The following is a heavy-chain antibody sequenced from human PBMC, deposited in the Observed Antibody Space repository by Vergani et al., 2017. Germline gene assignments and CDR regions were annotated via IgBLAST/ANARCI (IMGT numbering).Heavy chain of an antibody. CDR3: ATPQTVTTGGMEV. CDR1: GYTFTYHY. CDR2: VDPEDSET. D-gene: IGHD4-17*01. J-gene: IGHJ6*02. V-gene: IGHV1-69-2*01. Sequence: EVQLVQSGAEVKKPGATMKISCKVSGYTFTYHYMHWGKQAPGKGLEWMGLVDPEDSETIYAEKFKGRVTIAAETSTDTAYLELSSLRSEDTAVYYCATPQTVTTGGMEVWGQGTTVIVSS.